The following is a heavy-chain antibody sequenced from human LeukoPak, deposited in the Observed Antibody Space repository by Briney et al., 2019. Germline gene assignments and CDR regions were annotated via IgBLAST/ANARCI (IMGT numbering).Heavy chain of an antibody. J-gene: IGHJ6*03. V-gene: IGHV3-33*01. D-gene: IGHD1-26*01. CDR2: IWYDGSNE. Sequence: GGSLRLSCAASGLTFRNYVMHWVRQAPGKGLEWVAVIWYDGSNEGYADSVKGRFTISRDNSKNMLYLQMNSLRDEDTAVYYCATHSGTPPRYMNVWGKGTTVSVSS. CDR1: GLTFRNYV. CDR3: ATHSGTPPRYMNV.